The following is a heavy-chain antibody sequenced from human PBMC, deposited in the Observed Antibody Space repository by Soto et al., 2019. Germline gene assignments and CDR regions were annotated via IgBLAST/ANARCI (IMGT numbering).Heavy chain of an antibody. Sequence: SETLSLTCAFYGGSFSGYYWSWIRQPPGKGLEWIGEINHSGSTNYNPSLKSRVTISVDTSKNQFSLKLSSVTAADTAVYYCARCSGYSSRYFDYWGQGTLVTVSS. CDR1: GGSFSGYY. CDR2: INHSGST. CDR3: ARCSGYSSRYFDY. V-gene: IGHV4-34*01. D-gene: IGHD6-13*01. J-gene: IGHJ4*02.